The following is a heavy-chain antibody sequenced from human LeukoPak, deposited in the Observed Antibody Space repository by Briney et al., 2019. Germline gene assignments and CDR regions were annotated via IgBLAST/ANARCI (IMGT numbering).Heavy chain of an antibody. D-gene: IGHD5-24*01. Sequence: SETLSLTCTVTGGSFSTYYWSWIRQPPGKGLEWIGHFYYSGSTNYNPSLKSRVTISVDTSKNQFSLKLRSVTAADTAVYYCARTDLERHFDYWGQGTLVTVSS. J-gene: IGHJ4*02. CDR3: ARTDLERHFDY. V-gene: IGHV4-59*01. CDR1: GGSFSTYY. CDR2: FYYSGST.